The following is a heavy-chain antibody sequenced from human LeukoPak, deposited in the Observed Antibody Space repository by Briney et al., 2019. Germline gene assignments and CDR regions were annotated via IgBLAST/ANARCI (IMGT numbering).Heavy chain of an antibody. Sequence: PSETLSLTCAVYGGSFSGYYWSWIRQPPGKGLEWIGEINHSGSTNYNPSLKSRVTISVDTSKNQFSLKLSSVTAADTAVYYCARACYDSSGFDAFDIWGQGTMVNVSS. CDR1: GGSFSGYY. J-gene: IGHJ3*02. V-gene: IGHV4-34*01. CDR3: ARACYDSSGFDAFDI. D-gene: IGHD3-22*01. CDR2: INHSGST.